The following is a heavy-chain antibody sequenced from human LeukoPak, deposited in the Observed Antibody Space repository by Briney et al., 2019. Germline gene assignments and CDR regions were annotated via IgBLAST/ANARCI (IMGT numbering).Heavy chain of an antibody. CDR1: GFTFSSYS. D-gene: IGHD3-10*01. CDR2: ISSSSSYI. J-gene: IGHJ4*02. V-gene: IGHV3-21*01. Sequence: GGSLRLSCAASGFTFSSYSMNWVRQAPGKGLEWVSSISSSSSYIYYADSVKGRFTISRDNAKNSLYLQMNSLRAEDTAVYYCASSPLLWFGELYFDYWGQGTLVTVSS. CDR3: ASSPLLWFGELYFDY.